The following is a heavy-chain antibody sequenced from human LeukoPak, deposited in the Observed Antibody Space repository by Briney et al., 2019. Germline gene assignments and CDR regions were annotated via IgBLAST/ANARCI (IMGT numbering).Heavy chain of an antibody. V-gene: IGHV4-59*01. CDR3: ARGRKSGRNYYDTSGYYDQPYFDY. CDR1: GGSISSYY. D-gene: IGHD3-22*01. CDR2: IYYYGST. J-gene: IGHJ4*02. Sequence: PSETLSLTCTVSGGSISSYYWTWIRQPPGKGLEWIGHIYYYGSTIYNPSLRNRVTISADTSKNQFSLNLSSVTAADTAVYFCARGRKSGRNYYDTSGYYDQPYFDYWGQGTLVAVSS.